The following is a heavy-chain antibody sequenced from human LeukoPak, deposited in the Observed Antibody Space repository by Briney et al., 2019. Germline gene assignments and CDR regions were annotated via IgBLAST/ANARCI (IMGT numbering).Heavy chain of an antibody. CDR3: ARQSCFDY. CDR1: GGSLSSSSYY. CDR2: IYYSGST. Sequence: SETLSLTCTVSGGSLSSSSYYWGWLRQPPGKGLEWIGSIYYSGSTYYNTSLKSPVTISVDTSKNQYSLTLISVTAADTAVYYCARQSCFDYWGQGTLVTVSS. V-gene: IGHV4-39*01. J-gene: IGHJ4*02.